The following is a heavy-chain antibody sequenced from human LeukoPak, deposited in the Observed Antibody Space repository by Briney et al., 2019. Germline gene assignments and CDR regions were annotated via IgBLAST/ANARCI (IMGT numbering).Heavy chain of an antibody. CDR1: GFTVSSNY. Sequence: GGSLRLSCAASGFTVSSNYMSWVRQAPGKGLEWVSVIYSGGSTYYADSVKGRFTISRDNSKNTLYLQMNSLRAEDTAVYYCAKGVYGGNHHFDYWGQGTLVTVSS. J-gene: IGHJ4*02. CDR3: AKGVYGGNHHFDY. D-gene: IGHD4-23*01. V-gene: IGHV3-53*01. CDR2: IYSGGST.